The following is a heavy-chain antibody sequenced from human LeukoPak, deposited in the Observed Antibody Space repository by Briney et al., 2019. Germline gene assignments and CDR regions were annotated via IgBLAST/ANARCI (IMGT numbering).Heavy chain of an antibody. CDR1: GYSFTSYW. D-gene: IGHD5-18*01. CDR3: ARLVDTTMADY. V-gene: IGHV5-51*01. CDR2: IYPDDSDT. J-gene: IGHJ4*02. Sequence: GESLKISCKASGYSFTSYWIGWVRQMPGKGLEWMGIIYPDDSDTRYRPSFQGQVTISADKSISTAYLLWSSLKASDTATYYCARLVDTTMADYWGQGSLVTVSS.